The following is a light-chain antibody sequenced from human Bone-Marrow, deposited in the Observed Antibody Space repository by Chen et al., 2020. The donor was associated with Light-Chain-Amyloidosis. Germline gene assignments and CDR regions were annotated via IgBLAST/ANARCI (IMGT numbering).Light chain of an antibody. CDR3: SSYTITNTLV. Sequence: QSALTHPASESGSPGQSITISCTGTSSDVGNDNHVSWYQQHPDKAPKLMIDEVSNRPSGVPDRFSGSKSDNTASLTISGLQTEDEADYFCSSYTITNTLVFGSGTRVTVL. J-gene: IGLJ1*01. CDR1: SSDVGNDNH. CDR2: EVS. V-gene: IGLV2-14*01.